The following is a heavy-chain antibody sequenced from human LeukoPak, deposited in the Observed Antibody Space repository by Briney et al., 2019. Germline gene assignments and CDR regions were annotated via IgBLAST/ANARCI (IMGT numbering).Heavy chain of an antibody. Sequence: NPSETLSLTCTVSGGSISSSSYYWGWIRQPPGKGLEWIGSIYYSGSTYYNPSLKSRVTISVDTSKNQFSLKLSSVTAADTAVYYCARGVEYYYDSSGYYGRDAFDIWGQGTMVTVSS. CDR3: ARGVEYYYDSSGYYGRDAFDI. D-gene: IGHD3-22*01. V-gene: IGHV4-39*07. J-gene: IGHJ3*02. CDR1: GGSISSSSYY. CDR2: IYYSGST.